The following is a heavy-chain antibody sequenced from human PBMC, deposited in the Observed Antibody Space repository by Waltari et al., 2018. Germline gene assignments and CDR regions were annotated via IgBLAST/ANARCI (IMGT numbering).Heavy chain of an antibody. Sequence: QVQLVESGGGVVQPGRSLSLSCAASGFTFSSYAMHWVRQAPGKGLEWVAVISYDGSNQYYADSVKGRFTISRDNSKNTLYLQMNSRRAEDTAVYYCARDRNLYFDYWGQGTLVTVSS. J-gene: IGHJ4*02. CDR2: ISYDGSNQ. D-gene: IGHD1-1*01. CDR3: ARDRNLYFDY. CDR1: GFTFSSYA. V-gene: IGHV3-30-3*01.